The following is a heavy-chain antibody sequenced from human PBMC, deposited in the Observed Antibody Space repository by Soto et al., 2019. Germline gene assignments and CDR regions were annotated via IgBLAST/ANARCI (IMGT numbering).Heavy chain of an antibody. CDR1: GGTFSNYA. CDR2: IIVLFGTT. V-gene: IGHV1-69*01. Sequence: QVQLVQSGAEVKKPGSSVKVSCKASGGTFSNYAISWVRQAPGQGLEWMGGIIVLFGTTNYAQKFRGRLTVTADESTSTVYMELGSLRFDDTAIYYCARARGSSWDNWFDPWGQGTLVTVAS. J-gene: IGHJ5*02. D-gene: IGHD6-13*01. CDR3: ARARGSSWDNWFDP.